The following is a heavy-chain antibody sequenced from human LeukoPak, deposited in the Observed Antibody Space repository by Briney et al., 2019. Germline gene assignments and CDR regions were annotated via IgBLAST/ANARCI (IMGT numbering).Heavy chain of an antibody. D-gene: IGHD1-7*01. J-gene: IGHJ6*03. Sequence: PSETLSLTCTVSGGSISIYYWSWIRQPPGKGLEWIGEINHSGSTNYNPSLKSRVTISVDTSKNQFSLKLSSVTAADTAVYYCARHAALGYGNYYYYYYMDVWGKGTTVTISS. CDR3: ARHAALGYGNYYYYYYMDV. CDR2: INHSGST. CDR1: GGSISIYY. V-gene: IGHV4-34*01.